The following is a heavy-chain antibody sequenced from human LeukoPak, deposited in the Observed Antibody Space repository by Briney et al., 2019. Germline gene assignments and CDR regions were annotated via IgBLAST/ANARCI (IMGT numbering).Heavy chain of an antibody. D-gene: IGHD5-18*01. J-gene: IGHJ6*02. V-gene: IGHV3-66*04. CDR2: IYSGGST. Sequence: PGGSLRLSCAASGFTVSSNYMSWVRQAPGKGLEWVSVIYSGGSTYYADSVKGRFTISRDNSKNTLYLQMNSLRAEDTAVYYCARRTRGYSYGPYYYGMDVWGQGTTVTVSS. CDR1: GFTVSSNY. CDR3: ARRTRGYSYGPYYYGMDV.